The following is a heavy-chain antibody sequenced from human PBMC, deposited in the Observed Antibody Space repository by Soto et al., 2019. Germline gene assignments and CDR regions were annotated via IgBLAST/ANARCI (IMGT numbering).Heavy chain of an antibody. CDR2: TDGHGTSSGT. CDR3: AKGGVPRDGRLDLDI. V-gene: IGHV3-23*01. D-gene: IGHD2-2*03. J-gene: IGHJ4*01. CDR1: GFTFNSYA. Sequence: GGSLRLSCAASGFTFNSYAMAWVRQAPGKGLEWVSSTDGHGTSSGTHYADSGRGRFTSARDNSKNTLHMQKQSVRVADTGMYYCAKGGVPRDGRLDLDIWGQGTPVTVSS.